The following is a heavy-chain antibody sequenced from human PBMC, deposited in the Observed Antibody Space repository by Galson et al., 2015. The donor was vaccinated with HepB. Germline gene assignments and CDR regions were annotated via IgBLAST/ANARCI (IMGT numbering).Heavy chain of an antibody. D-gene: IGHD6-13*01. J-gene: IGHJ5*02. CDR3: ARGRQQLWFDP. Sequence: SVKVSCKASGYTFTTYYIHWVRQAPGQGLEWMGIINPSGGSTSYAQKFQGRVTMTRDTSTSTVYMELTAADTAVYYCARGRQQLWFDPWGQGTLVIVSS. CDR2: INPSGGST. CDR1: GYTFTTYY. V-gene: IGHV1-46*01.